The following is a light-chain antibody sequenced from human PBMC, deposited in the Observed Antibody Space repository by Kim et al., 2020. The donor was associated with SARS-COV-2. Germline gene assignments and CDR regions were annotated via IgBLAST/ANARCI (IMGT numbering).Light chain of an antibody. Sequence: SSELTQDPAVSVALGQTVRITCQGDSLRSYYASWYQQKPGQAPVRVIYGKNNRPSGIPDRFSGSSSGNTASLTITGAQAEDEADYYCNSWDSSGFWGVFGGGTQLTVL. CDR3: NSWDSSGFWGV. CDR1: SLRSYY. CDR2: GKN. J-gene: IGLJ3*02. V-gene: IGLV3-19*02.